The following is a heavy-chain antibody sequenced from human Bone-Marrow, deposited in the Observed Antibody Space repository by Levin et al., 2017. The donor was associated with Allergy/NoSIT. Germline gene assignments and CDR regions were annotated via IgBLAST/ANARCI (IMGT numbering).Heavy chain of an antibody. V-gene: IGHV3-48*04. J-gene: IGHJ3*02. D-gene: IGHD3-3*01. CDR2: ISGTGTTT. Sequence: GGSLRLSCAASEFTFTQYNMNWVRQAPGKGLEWISYISGTGTTTFYADSVKGRITVSRDNAKNSLVLQMDSLRVEDTAVYYCAKQRSAIFGVFDAFDTWGQGTLVTVSS. CDR1: EFTFTQYN. CDR3: AKQRSAIFGVFDAFDT.